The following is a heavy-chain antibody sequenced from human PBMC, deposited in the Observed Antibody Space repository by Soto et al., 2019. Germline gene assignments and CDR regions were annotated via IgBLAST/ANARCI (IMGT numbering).Heavy chain of an antibody. CDR2: FIPIFGTT. CDR1: GGTFSSYA. CDR3: TRDRGRRYNDGRGYYYSAY. V-gene: IGHV1-69*01. J-gene: IGHJ4*02. D-gene: IGHD3-22*01. Sequence: QVHLVQSGAEVKKPGSSVKVSCKASGGTFSSYAISSVRQAPGQGLEWMGGFIPIFGTTNYAQKFQGRVTITADESTSTAYMELSSLRSEDTAVYYCTRDRGRRYNDGRGYYYSAYWGQGTLVTVSS.